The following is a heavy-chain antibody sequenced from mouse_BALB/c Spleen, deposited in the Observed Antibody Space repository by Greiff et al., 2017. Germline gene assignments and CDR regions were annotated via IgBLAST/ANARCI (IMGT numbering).Heavy chain of an antibody. CDR2: ISSGGGST. CDR1: GFAFSSYD. V-gene: IGHV5-12-1*01. CDR3: ARHHGNYEYFDV. J-gene: IGHJ1*01. Sequence: EVMLVESGGGLVKPGGSLKLSCAASGFAFSSYDMSWVRQTPEKRLEWVAYISSGGGSTYYPDTVKGRFTISRDNAKNTLYLQMSSLKSEDTAMYYCARHHGNYEYFDVWGAGTTVTVSS. D-gene: IGHD2-1*01.